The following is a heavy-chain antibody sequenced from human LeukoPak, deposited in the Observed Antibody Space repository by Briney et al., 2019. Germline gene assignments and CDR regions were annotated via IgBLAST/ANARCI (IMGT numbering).Heavy chain of an antibody. CDR1: GFTFSSYA. CDR3: ARDRFGDGDGSY. D-gene: IGHD1-26*01. Sequence: GGSLRLSCAASGFTFSSYAMHWVRQAPGKGLEWVAVISYDGSNKYYADSVKGRFTISRDNSKNTLYLQMNSLRAEDTAVYYCARDRFGDGDGSYWGQGTLVTVSS. CDR2: ISYDGSNK. J-gene: IGHJ4*02. V-gene: IGHV3-30*14.